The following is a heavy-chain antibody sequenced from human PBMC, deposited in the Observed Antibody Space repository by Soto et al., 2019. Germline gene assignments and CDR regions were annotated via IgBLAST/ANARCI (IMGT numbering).Heavy chain of an antibody. CDR1: GFTFDDYA. J-gene: IGHJ4*02. Sequence: EVQLVESGGGLVQPGRSLRLSCAASGFTFDDYAMHWVRQAPGKGLEWVSGISWNSGSIGYADSVKGRFTISRDNAKNSLYLQMNSLRAEDTALYYCAKAPTGAVAGTDYWGQGTLVTVSS. CDR2: ISWNSGSI. CDR3: AKAPTGAVAGTDY. D-gene: IGHD6-19*01. V-gene: IGHV3-9*01.